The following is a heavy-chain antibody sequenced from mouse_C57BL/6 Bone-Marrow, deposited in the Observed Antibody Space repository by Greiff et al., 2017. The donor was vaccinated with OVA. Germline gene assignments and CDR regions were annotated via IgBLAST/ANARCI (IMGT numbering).Heavy chain of an antibody. J-gene: IGHJ1*03. D-gene: IGHD1-1*01. CDR2: IWSGGST. CDR3: ASQFITTVVAYWYFDV. Sequence: QVQLKQSGPGLVQPSQSLSITCTVSGFSLTSYGVHWVRQSPGKGLEWLGVIWSGGSTDYNAAFISRLSISKDNSKSQVFFKMNSLQADDTAIYYCASQFITTVVAYWYFDVWGTGTTVTVSS. V-gene: IGHV2-2*01. CDR1: GFSLTSYG.